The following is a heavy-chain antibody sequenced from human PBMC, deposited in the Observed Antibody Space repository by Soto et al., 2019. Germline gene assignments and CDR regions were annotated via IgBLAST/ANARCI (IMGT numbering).Heavy chain of an antibody. J-gene: IGHJ4*02. V-gene: IGHV3-23*01. CDR1: GFTFSSYA. CDR2: ISGSGGST. D-gene: IGHD4-17*01. CDR3: ANDRNNGSYGDYGPR. Sequence: EVQLLESGGGLVQPGGSLRLSCAASGFTFSSYAMSWVRQAPGKGLEWVSAISGSGGSTYYANSVKGRFTISRDNSKNTLYLQLNSLRAEDTAVYYCANDRNNGSYGDYGPRWGQGTLVTVSS.